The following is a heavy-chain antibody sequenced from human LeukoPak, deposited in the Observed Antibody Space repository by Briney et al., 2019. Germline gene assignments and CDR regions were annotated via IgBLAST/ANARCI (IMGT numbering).Heavy chain of an antibody. J-gene: IGHJ6*03. Sequence: RASVKVSCKASGGTFSSYAISWVRQAPGQGLEWMGGIIPIFGTANYAQKFQGRVTITTDESTSTAYMELSSLRSEDTAVYYCARGDSRHDSSGYYYSGDYMDVWGKGTTVTVSS. CDR1: GGTFSSYA. CDR2: IIPIFGTA. D-gene: IGHD3-22*01. CDR3: ARGDSRHDSSGYYYSGDYMDV. V-gene: IGHV1-69*05.